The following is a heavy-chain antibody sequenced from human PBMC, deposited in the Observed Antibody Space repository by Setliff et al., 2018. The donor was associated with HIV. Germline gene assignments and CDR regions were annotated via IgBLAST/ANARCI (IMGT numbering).Heavy chain of an antibody. Sequence: ASVKVSCKASGYTFTSYGITWVRQAPGQGLEWMGWISGYNGNTDYAQNLQGRVTMTTDTSTSTAYMELRSLRSDDTAVYYSARAYPWGYVDYYYMDVWGKGTTVTVSS. CDR2: ISGYNGNT. CDR1: GYTFTSYG. J-gene: IGHJ6*03. CDR3: ARAYPWGYVDYYYMDV. V-gene: IGHV1-18*01. D-gene: IGHD3-16*01.